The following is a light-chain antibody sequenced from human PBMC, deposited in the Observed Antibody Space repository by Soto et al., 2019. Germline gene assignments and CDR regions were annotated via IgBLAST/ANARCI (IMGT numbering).Light chain of an antibody. CDR3: NQANSSPYT. V-gene: IGKV1-12*01. CDR2: TAS. Sequence: DIQMTQSPSFVSASVGDRVTITCRASQDISTWLAWYQQKPGRAPNLLIYTASSLQSGVPSRFSGSGSGTNFPLPISSLQPKDLAIYYCNQANSSPYTFGQGTKLEIK. J-gene: IGKJ2*01. CDR1: QDISTW.